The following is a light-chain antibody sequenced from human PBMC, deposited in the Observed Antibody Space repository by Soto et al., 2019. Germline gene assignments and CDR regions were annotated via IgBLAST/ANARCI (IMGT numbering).Light chain of an antibody. CDR3: QQYAGSPST. CDR1: QTVTSNY. J-gene: IGKJ1*01. Sequence: EIVLTQSPGTLSLSPGERATLSCRASQTVTSNYLAWYQRKPGQAPRLLIYGASSRATDIPDRFSGSWSGTDFTLTITRLEPEDFAVSFCQQYAGSPSTFGQGTKVEIK. V-gene: IGKV3-20*01. CDR2: GAS.